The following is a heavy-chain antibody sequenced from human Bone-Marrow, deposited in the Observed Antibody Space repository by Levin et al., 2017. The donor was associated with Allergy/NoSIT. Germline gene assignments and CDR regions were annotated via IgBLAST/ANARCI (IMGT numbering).Heavy chain of an antibody. CDR2: THYRSKFYT. CDR1: GDSVSRDLTA. J-gene: IGHJ4*02. CDR3: ARGNNYFDS. V-gene: IGHV6-1*01. Sequence: SSETLSLTCAISGDSVSRDLTAWNWLRQSPSAGLEWLGRTHYRSKFYTDYAGSVQSRIKIYPDTSKNQFSLQLLSATPEDKAVYFCARGNNYFDSWGQGTPVTVSS.